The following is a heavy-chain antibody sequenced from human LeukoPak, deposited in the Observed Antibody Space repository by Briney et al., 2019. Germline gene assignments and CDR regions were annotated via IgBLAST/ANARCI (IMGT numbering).Heavy chain of an antibody. CDR1: GFPFSAFY. J-gene: IGHJ3*02. CDR2: ISHDGSKK. Sequence: PGGSLRLSCAASGFPFSAFYMSWVRQAPGKGLEWVAVISHDGSKKYYADTVKGRFTISRDNSKNTLYLQMNSLRAEDTAVYYCAKVYSASVTTIYDAFAIWGQGTTVIVSS. D-gene: IGHD4-17*01. V-gene: IGHV3-30*18. CDR3: AKVYSASVTTIYDAFAI.